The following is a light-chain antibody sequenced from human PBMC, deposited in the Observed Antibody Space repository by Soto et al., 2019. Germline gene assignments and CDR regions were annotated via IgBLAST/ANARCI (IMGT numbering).Light chain of an antibody. V-gene: IGKV1-5*03. CDR1: QNIYSW. CDR3: QQYNFYSS. J-gene: IGKJ5*01. Sequence: DIQMTQSPSTLSASVGDRVTITCRASQNIYSWLAWYQQKPGKAPKLLIYKASSLESGVPSRFSGSGSGTEFTLSISSLQPDDFATYYCQQYNFYSSFGQGTRLEIK. CDR2: KAS.